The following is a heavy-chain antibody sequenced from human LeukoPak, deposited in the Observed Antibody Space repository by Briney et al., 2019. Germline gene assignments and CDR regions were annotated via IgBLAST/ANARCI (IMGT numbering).Heavy chain of an antibody. Sequence: ASVKVSCKASGYTFTGYYMHWVRQAPGQGLEWMGRINPNSGGTNYAQKFQGRVTMTRDTSTSTVYMELSSLRSEDTAVYYCARVSLAAADTLHFDYWGQGTLVTVSS. CDR1: GYTFTGYY. CDR3: ARVSLAAADTLHFDY. D-gene: IGHD6-13*01. J-gene: IGHJ4*02. CDR2: INPNSGGT. V-gene: IGHV1-2*06.